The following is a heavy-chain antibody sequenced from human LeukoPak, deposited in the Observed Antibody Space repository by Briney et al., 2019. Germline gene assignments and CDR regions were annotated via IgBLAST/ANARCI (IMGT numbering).Heavy chain of an antibody. D-gene: IGHD2-2*01. CDR3: AIGRNIVVVPAAGNDAFDI. CDR1: GGSISSSSYY. V-gene: IGHV4-39*01. CDR2: IYYSGST. Sequence: SETLSLTCTVSGGSISSSSYYWGWIRQPPGKGLEWIGRIYYSGSTYYNPSLKSRVTISVDTSKNQFSLKLSSVTAADTAVYYCAIGRNIVVVPAAGNDAFDIWGQGTMVTVSS. J-gene: IGHJ3*02.